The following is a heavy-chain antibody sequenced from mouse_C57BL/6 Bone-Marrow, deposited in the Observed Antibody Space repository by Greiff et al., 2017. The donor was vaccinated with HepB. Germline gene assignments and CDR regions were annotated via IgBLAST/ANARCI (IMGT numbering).Heavy chain of an antibody. J-gene: IGHJ4*01. V-gene: IGHV2-2*01. CDR1: GFSLTSYG. Sequence: QVHVKQSGPGLVQPSQSLSITCTVSGFSLTSYGVHWVRQSPGKGLEWLGVIWSGGSTDYNAAFISRLSISKDNSKSQVFFKMNSLQADDTAIYYCARKRHGSYYAMDYWGQGTSVTVSS. D-gene: IGHD2-2*01. CDR2: IWSGGST. CDR3: ARKRHGSYYAMDY.